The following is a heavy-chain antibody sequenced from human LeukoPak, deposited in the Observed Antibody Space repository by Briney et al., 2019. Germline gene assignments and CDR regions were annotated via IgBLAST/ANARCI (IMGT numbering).Heavy chain of an antibody. V-gene: IGHV3-64*04. D-gene: IGHD3-22*01. CDR1: GFTFSSYA. J-gene: IGHJ4*02. CDR2: ITSNGGST. CDR3: ARDDFAGDSSGYIDY. Sequence: PGGSLRLSCSASGFTFSSYAMNWVRQAPGKGLEYVSAITSNGGSTYYADSVKGRFTISRDNSKNTLYLQMSSLRAEDTALYYCARDDFAGDSSGYIDYWGQGTLVTVSS.